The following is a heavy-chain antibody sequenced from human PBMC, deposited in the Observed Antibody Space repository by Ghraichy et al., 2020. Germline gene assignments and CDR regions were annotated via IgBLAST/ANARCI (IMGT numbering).Heavy chain of an antibody. CDR2: IDHTGST. Sequence: SETLSLTCAVYGGSFSGYFWSWIRQPPGKGLEWIGDIDHTGSTNYNPSLRSRVSISLDRSKNQLSLKVTSVTAADTAVYFCARDNIALVTVSAVSLFDSWGQGTLVTVSS. V-gene: IGHV4-34*01. D-gene: IGHD2-2*01. CDR1: GGSFSGYF. J-gene: IGHJ4*02. CDR3: ARDNIALVTVSAVSLFDS.